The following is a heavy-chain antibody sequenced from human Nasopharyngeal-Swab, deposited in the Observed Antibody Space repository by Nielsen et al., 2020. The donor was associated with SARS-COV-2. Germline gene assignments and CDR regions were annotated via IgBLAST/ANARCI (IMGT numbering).Heavy chain of an antibody. CDR3: ARDLGGSLVTYYFDY. CDR1: AYTFISNG. J-gene: IGHJ4*02. CDR2: ISTYNGNT. D-gene: IGHD1-26*01. V-gene: IGHV1-18*01. Sequence: ASVQVSCKTSAYTFISNGISWLLQAPGQGLEWMGWISTYNGNTNYAQEFQSRLTMTTDTSTRTAYMQLRSLRSDDTAVYYCARDLGGSLVTYYFDYWGQGTQVTVSS.